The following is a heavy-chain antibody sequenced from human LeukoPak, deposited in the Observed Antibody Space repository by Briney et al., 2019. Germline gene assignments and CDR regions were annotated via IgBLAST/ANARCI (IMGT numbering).Heavy chain of an antibody. CDR1: GGSISSYY. J-gene: IGHJ5*02. D-gene: IGHD3-10*01. V-gene: IGHV4-59*12. CDR2: IYYSGST. CDR3: ARVIKGITMVRGPFDP. Sequence: SETLSLTCTVSGGSISSYYWSWIRQPPGKGLEWIGYIYYSGSTNYNPSLKSRVTISVDTSKNQFSLKLSSVTAADTAVYYCARVIKGITMVRGPFDPWGQGTLVTVSS.